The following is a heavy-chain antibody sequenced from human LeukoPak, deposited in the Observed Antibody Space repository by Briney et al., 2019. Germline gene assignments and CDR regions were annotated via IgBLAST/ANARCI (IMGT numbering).Heavy chain of an antibody. D-gene: IGHD2-21*02. Sequence: GGSLRLSCAASEFTFGSYWMTWVRQAPGKGLEGLANINRDGSKNHFVDSVKGRFTIYRDNAKNFLYMQMNSLRAEDTAVYFCARDSSPYCGDDCYFDAFDLWGQGTMVTVSS. CDR2: INRDGSKN. CDR3: ARDSSPYCGDDCYFDAFDL. CDR1: EFTFGSYW. J-gene: IGHJ3*01. V-gene: IGHV3-7*03.